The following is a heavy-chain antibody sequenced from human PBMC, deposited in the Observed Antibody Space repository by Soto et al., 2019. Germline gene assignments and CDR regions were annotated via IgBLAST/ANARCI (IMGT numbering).Heavy chain of an antibody. CDR1: GFAFSGSA. CDR2: IRSKGHNYAT. D-gene: IGHD3-16*01. Sequence: PVGSLRLSCAASGFAFSGSAMYWVRQASGKGPEWVGRIRSKGHNYATEYAASVKGRFTISRDDSKNTAYLQMNSLQTEDTAVYYCTRDLFSYDYSGILWFDPCGQGTLVTVSS. J-gene: IGHJ5*02. V-gene: IGHV3-73*01. CDR3: TRDLFSYDYSGILWFDP.